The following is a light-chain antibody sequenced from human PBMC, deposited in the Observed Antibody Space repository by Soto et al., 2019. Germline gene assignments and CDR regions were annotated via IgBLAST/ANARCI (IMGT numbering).Light chain of an antibody. J-gene: IGKJ2*01. CDR1: QSISSTY. Sequence: SVLTQSPGTLSLFPGERATLSCRTSQSISSTYLAWYQQRPGQAPRLLIYAASSSATGIPDRFSGSGSGTDFTLTISRLEPEDFAVYYCQQYFGSLYIFGQGTKLEIK. V-gene: IGKV3-20*01. CDR2: AAS. CDR3: QQYFGSLYI.